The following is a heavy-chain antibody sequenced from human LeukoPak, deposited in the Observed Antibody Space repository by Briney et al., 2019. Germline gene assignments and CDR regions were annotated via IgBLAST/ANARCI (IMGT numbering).Heavy chain of an antibody. J-gene: IGHJ4*02. V-gene: IGHV1-2*02. D-gene: IGHD4-17*01. CDR3: AREQDYVINYFDY. CDR2: INPNSGGT. Sequence: ASVKVSCKASGYTFTGYYIHWVRQAPGQGLEWMGWINPNSGGTNYAQKFQGRVTMTRDTSISTAYMELSRLRSDDTAVYYCAREQDYVINYFDYWGQGTLVTVSS. CDR1: GYTFTGYY.